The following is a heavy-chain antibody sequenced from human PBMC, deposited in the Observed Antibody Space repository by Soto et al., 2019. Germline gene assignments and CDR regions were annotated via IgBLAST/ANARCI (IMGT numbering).Heavy chain of an antibody. CDR2: IYFTGNT. CDR1: GGSITSSSHF. J-gene: IGHJ5*02. V-gene: IGHV4-39*01. CDR3: AGQTFTIAAASYGRSNWFDP. D-gene: IGHD6-25*01. Sequence: SETLSLTCSASGGSITSSSHFWGWVRQPPGKGLEWIGTIYFTGNTYYTSSLKSRLTMSIDTSKNEFSLRLNSVTAADTAVYYCAGQTFTIAAASYGRSNWFDPWGPGTLVTVSS.